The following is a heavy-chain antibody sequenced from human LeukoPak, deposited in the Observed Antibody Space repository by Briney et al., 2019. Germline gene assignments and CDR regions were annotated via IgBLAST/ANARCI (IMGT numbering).Heavy chain of an antibody. Sequence: KPSETPSPNCTVTGGSISGFYWGWIRQPPRKGTEWIGFIYYSGSAYYNPSLKSRVTMSVDTSKNQFSLKLSSVTAADTAFYYCARDRDSSGWFDYWGQGTLVTVSS. CDR3: ARDRDSSGWFDY. V-gene: IGHV4-59*01. CDR2: IYYSGSA. CDR1: GGSISGFY. D-gene: IGHD6-19*01. J-gene: IGHJ4*02.